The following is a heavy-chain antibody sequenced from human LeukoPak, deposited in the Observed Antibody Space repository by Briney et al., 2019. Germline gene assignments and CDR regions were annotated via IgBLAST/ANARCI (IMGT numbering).Heavy chain of an antibody. CDR2: INTNTGNP. CDR1: GYTFTRYA. J-gene: IGHJ3*01. Sequence: GASVKVSCKASGYTFTRYAMDWVRQAPGQGLEWMGWINTNTGNPTYAQGFTGRFVFSLDTSVSTAYLQISSLKAEDAAVYYCTIRYSTNTFDLWGQGTMVTVSS. D-gene: IGHD6-13*01. CDR3: TIRYSTNTFDL. V-gene: IGHV7-4-1*02.